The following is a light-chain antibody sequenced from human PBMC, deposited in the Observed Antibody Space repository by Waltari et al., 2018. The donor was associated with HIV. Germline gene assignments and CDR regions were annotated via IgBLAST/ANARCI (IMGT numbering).Light chain of an antibody. V-gene: IGLV2-8*01. CDR1: SSDVGTYNY. CDR3: SSYVGNNIYV. CDR2: EVN. J-gene: IGLJ1*01. Sequence: QSALTQPPSASGSPGQSVTISCIGTSSDVGTYNYVSWYQHHPGRAPTLMIFEVNQRASGVPDRFSASRSGNTAYLTVSGLQPEDEADYYCSSYVGNNIYVFGTGTKVTVL.